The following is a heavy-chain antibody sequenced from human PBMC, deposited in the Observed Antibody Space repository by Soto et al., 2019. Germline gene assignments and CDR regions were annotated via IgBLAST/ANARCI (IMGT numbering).Heavy chain of an antibody. CDR1: GYSFTSYW. Sequence: EVQLVQSGAEVKKPGESLRISCKGSGYSFTSYWISWVRQMPGKGLEWMGRIDPSDSYTNYSPSFQGHVTISADKSISTAYLQWSSLKASDTAMYYCARHLPTMSPGGYFDYWGQGTLVTVSS. J-gene: IGHJ4*02. CDR2: IDPSDSYT. D-gene: IGHD3-16*01. V-gene: IGHV5-10-1*03. CDR3: ARHLPTMSPGGYFDY.